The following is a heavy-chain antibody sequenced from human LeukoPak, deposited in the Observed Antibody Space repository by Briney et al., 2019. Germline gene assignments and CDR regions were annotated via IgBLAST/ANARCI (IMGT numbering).Heavy chain of an antibody. V-gene: IGHV1-46*01. Sequence: ASVTLSCKASGYTFTSYYIHWVRQAPGQGLEWMGIINPSGGSTTYAQKFQGRVTMTRDTSTSTVYMELSSLRSEDTAVYYCARDPTGPTGAFDIWSQGTMVTVSS. CDR1: GYTFTSYY. J-gene: IGHJ3*02. CDR2: INPSGGST. D-gene: IGHD1-1*01. CDR3: ARDPTGPTGAFDI.